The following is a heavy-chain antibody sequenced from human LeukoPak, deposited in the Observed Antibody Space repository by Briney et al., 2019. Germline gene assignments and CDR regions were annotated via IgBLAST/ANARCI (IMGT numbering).Heavy chain of an antibody. Sequence: SETLSLTCTVSGGSISSGSYYWSWIRQPAGKGLEWIGRIYTSGSTNYNPSLKSRVTISVDTSKNQFSLKLSSVTAADTAVYYCASRTPHDILTGYYWVDYYMDVWGKGTTVTVTS. D-gene: IGHD3-9*01. J-gene: IGHJ6*03. CDR3: ASRTPHDILTGYYWVDYYMDV. CDR2: IYTSGST. CDR1: GGSISSGSYY. V-gene: IGHV4-61*02.